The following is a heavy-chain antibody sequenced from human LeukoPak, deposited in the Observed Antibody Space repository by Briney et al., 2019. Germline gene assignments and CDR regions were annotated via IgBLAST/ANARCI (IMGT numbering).Heavy chain of an antibody. J-gene: IGHJ4*02. Sequence: GGSLRLSCAASGFSFSNYAMHWVRQAPGKGLDWVAVISYDGSIQNTADSVRGRFIISRDNSKNTVFLQMSSLTTDDTAVYYCARGAILGAFNLMDYWGQGTLVTVSS. D-gene: IGHD1-26*01. CDR3: ARGAILGAFNLMDY. CDR1: GFSFSNYA. CDR2: ISYDGSIQ. V-gene: IGHV3-30*04.